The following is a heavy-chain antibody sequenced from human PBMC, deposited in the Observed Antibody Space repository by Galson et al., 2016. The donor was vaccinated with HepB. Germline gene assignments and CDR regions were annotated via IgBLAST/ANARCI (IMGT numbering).Heavy chain of an antibody. J-gene: IGHJ4*02. CDR3: ATYYYDNYGYYPY. CDR1: GGSVRSGSYY. V-gene: IGHV4-61*01. CDR2: VYYSGGT. D-gene: IGHD3-22*01. Sequence: ETLSLTCSVSGGSVRSGSYYWSWIRQPPGKGLEWIGCVYYSGGTNYNPSLKSRVTISVDTSKNQFSLKLRSVTAADTAVYYCATYYYDNYGYYPYWGQGNLVTVSS.